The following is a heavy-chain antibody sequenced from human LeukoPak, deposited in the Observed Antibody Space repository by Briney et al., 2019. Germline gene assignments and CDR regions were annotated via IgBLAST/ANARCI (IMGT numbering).Heavy chain of an antibody. CDR2: ISYDGSNK. V-gene: IGHV3-30*18. D-gene: IGHD6-13*01. Sequence: PGRSLRLSCAASGFTFSSYGMHWVRQAPGEGLEWVAVISYDGSNKYYADSVKGRFTISRDNSKNTLYLQMNSLRAEDTAVYYCAKDAAAGTRPYYSDYWGQGTLVTVSS. J-gene: IGHJ4*02. CDR3: AKDAAAGTRPYYSDY. CDR1: GFTFSSYG.